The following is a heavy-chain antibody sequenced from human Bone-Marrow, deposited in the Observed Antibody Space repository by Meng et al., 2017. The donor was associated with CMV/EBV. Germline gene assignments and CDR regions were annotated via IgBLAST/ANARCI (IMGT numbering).Heavy chain of an antibody. J-gene: IGHJ4*02. Sequence: SETLSLTCAVSGGSISSSNWWSWVRQPPGKGLEWIGEIYHSGSTNYNPSLKSRVTISVDKSKNQFSLRLSSVTAADTAVYYCARGVDYESSGYWGYWGQGTLVTVSS. CDR2: IYHSGST. V-gene: IGHV4-4*02. CDR3: ARGVDYESSGYWGY. D-gene: IGHD3-22*01. CDR1: GGSISSSNW.